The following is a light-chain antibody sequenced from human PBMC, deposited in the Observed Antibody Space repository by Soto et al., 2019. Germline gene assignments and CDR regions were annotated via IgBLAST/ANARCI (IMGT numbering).Light chain of an antibody. CDR2: GHN. V-gene: IGLV1-44*01. CDR3: AAWDDSLNGRV. Sequence: SVLTQPPSASGTPGQRVTISCSGSSSSIGSNTVNWYQQLPGTAPKLLIYGHNQRPSGVPDRFSGSKSGTSASLAISGLQSEDEADYYCAAWDDSLNGRVFGGGTKLT. CDR1: SSSIGSNT. J-gene: IGLJ2*01.